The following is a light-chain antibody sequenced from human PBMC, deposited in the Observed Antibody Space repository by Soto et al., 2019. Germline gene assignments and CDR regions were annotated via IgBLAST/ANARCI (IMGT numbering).Light chain of an antibody. J-gene: IGLJ3*02. CDR3: SSYTSSSTGV. Sequence: QSALTQPASVSDSPGQSITISCTGTSSDVGSSNFVSWYQHHPGRAPKLMIYDVSNRPSGVSNRFSGSKSGNTASLTISGLQSEDEADYYCSSYTSSSTGVFGGGTKVTVL. V-gene: IGLV2-14*03. CDR2: DVS. CDR1: SSDVGSSNF.